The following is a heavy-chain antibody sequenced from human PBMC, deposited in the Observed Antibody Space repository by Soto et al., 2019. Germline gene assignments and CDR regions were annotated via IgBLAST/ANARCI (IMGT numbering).Heavy chain of an antibody. CDR3: AREYQRSSSWPSYYYYYGMDV. CDR1: GFTFSSYD. J-gene: IGHJ6*02. V-gene: IGHV3-13*01. Sequence: GGSLRLSCAASGFTFSSYDMHWVRQATGKGLEWVSAIGTAGDTYYPGSVKGRFTISRENAKNSLYLQMNSLRAEDTAVYYCAREYQRSSSWPSYYYYYGMDVWGQGTTVTVSS. D-gene: IGHD6-13*01. CDR2: IGTAGDT.